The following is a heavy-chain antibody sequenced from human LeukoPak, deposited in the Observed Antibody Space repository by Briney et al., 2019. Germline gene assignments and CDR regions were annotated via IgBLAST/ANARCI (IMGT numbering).Heavy chain of an antibody. Sequence: GGSLRLTCAASGFTFSSYGMHWVRQAPGKGLEWVAVIWYDGSNKYYADSVKGRFTISRDNSKNTLYLQMNSLRAEDTAVYYCARDFPSGGMDVWGQGTTVTVSS. CDR2: IWYDGSNK. CDR1: GFTFSSYG. CDR3: ARDFPSGGMDV. D-gene: IGHD3-3*01. J-gene: IGHJ6*02. V-gene: IGHV3-33*01.